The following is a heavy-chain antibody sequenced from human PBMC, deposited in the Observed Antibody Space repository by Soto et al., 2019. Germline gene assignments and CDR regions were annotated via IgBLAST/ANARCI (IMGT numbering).Heavy chain of an antibody. Sequence: QITLKESGPTLVKPTQTLTLTCTFSGFSLSTSGVGVGWIRQPPGKALEWLALIYCAYDKRYSPSLKSRLTITKDTSKNQVVLTMTNMDPVDTATYYCAHRGLYSSSWYEDYFDYWGQGTLVTVSS. V-gene: IGHV2-5*02. CDR1: GFSLSTSGVG. CDR3: AHRGLYSSSWYEDYFDY. CDR2: IYCAYDK. D-gene: IGHD6-13*01. J-gene: IGHJ4*02.